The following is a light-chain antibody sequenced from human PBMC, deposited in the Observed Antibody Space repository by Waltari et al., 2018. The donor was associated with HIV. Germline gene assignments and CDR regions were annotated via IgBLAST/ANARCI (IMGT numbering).Light chain of an antibody. CDR2: KAS. J-gene: IGKJ3*01. CDR1: QTVYNW. V-gene: IGKV1-5*03. CDR3: QQYYSYST. Sequence: DIPLTQSPSTVSASVGDRITITCRASQTVYNWLAWYQQRPGKAPKLLIYKASTLESGVPPRFSGSGSGTEFTLTINGLQSDDFATYYCQQYYSYSTFGPGTKVHIK.